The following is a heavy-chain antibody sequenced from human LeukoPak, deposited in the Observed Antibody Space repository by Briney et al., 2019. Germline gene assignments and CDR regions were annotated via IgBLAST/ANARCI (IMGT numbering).Heavy chain of an antibody. J-gene: IGHJ4*02. V-gene: IGHV3-23*01. CDR1: GFTFSSYG. CDR2: ISGSDGST. Sequence: GGSLRLSCEASGFTFSSYGMSWVRQAPGKGLEWVSAISGSDGSTYYADSVKGRFTISRDNSKNTLYLQMNSLRAEDTAVYYCAKERGPAGNLDFWARGPRATVSS. CDR3: AKERGPAGNLDF. D-gene: IGHD4-23*01.